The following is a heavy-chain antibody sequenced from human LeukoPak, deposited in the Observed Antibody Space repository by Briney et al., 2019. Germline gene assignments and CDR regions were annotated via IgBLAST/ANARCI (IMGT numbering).Heavy chain of an antibody. Sequence: GASVKVSCKASGYTFTCYDINWVRQATGQGLEWMGWMNPNSGNTGYAQKFQGRVTMTRNTSISTAYMELSSLRSEDTAVYYCARIHQNHYGDYGYYYYYYGMDVWGQGTTVTVSS. D-gene: IGHD4-17*01. CDR2: MNPNSGNT. J-gene: IGHJ6*02. CDR1: GYTFTCYD. CDR3: ARIHQNHYGDYGYYYYYYGMDV. V-gene: IGHV1-8*01.